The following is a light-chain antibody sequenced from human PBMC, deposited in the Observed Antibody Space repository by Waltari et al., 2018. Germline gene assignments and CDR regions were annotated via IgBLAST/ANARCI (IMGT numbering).Light chain of an antibody. J-gene: IGLJ2*01. CDR2: KDS. CDR1: ALTKQY. Sequence: SYKLTQPYSVSVSPGQTARITCSGDALTKQYVHWYQQKPGQAPVILISKDSERPSGIPERFSGSSSGVIVTLTITGVQAEDEADYYCQSTDSSGTDVVFGGGTKLNVL. V-gene: IGLV3-25*03. CDR3: QSTDSSGTDVV.